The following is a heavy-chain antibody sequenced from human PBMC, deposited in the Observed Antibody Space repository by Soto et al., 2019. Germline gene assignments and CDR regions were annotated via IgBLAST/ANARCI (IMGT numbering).Heavy chain of an antibody. V-gene: IGHV3-23*01. CDR3: AKGAWELKHRLRS. CDR1: GFTFSNYD. Sequence: EVQLLESGGGLVQPGGSLRLSCAASGFTFSNYDMRWVRRAPGKGLEWVSTISGSGSSINYADSVKGRFTISRDNSKNTLYLQMNSLRAEDTAVYFCAKGAWELKHRLRSWGQGTLVTVSS. CDR2: ISGSGSSI. D-gene: IGHD1-26*01. J-gene: IGHJ5*02.